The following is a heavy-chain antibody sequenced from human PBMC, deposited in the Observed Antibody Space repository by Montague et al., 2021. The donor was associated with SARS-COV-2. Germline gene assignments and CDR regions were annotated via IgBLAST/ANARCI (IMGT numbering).Heavy chain of an antibody. J-gene: IGHJ5*02. Sequence: SETLSLTCTVSGGSISSHFWSFIRQPPGKGLEWIGCINSNGGTNXNPSLMSRLTMSVDTSKNQFSLQLRSMTPADTAVYFCARATSVRGAVSRFDPWGQGILVTVSS. CDR1: GGSISSHF. CDR2: INSNGGT. CDR3: ARATSVRGAVSRFDP. D-gene: IGHD3-10*01. V-gene: IGHV4-59*11.